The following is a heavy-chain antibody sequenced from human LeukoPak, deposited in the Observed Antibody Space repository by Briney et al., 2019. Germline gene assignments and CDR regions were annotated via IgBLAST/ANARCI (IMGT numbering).Heavy chain of an antibody. CDR3: ARLNYYGSIRFDP. J-gene: IGHJ5*02. V-gene: IGHV4-34*01. CDR2: INHSGST. CDR1: GGSFSGYY. D-gene: IGHD3-10*01. Sequence: SETLSLTCAVYGGSFSGYYWSWIRQPPGKGLEWIGEINHSGSTNYNPSLKSRVTISVDTSKNQFSLKLSSVTAADTAVYYCARLNYYGSIRFDPWGQGTLVTVSS.